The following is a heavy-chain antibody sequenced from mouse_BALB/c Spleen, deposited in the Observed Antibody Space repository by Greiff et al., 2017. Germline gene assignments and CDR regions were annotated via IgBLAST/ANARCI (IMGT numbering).Heavy chain of an antibody. V-gene: IGHV2-6-5*01. J-gene: IGHJ4*01. Sequence: VQLQESGPGLVAPSQSLSITCTVSGFSLTDYGVSWIRQPPGKGLEWLGVIWGGGSTYYNSALKSRLSISKDNSKSQVFLKMNSLQTDDTAMYYCAKQGYDYDGDYYAMDYWGQGTSVTVSS. CDR1: GFSLTDYG. D-gene: IGHD2-4*01. CDR2: IWGGGST. CDR3: AKQGYDYDGDYYAMDY.